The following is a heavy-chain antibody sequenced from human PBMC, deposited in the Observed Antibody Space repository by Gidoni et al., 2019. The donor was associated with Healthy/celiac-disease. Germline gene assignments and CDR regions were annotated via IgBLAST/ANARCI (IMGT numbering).Heavy chain of an antibody. Sequence: QVQLVQSGAEVKKPGSSVKVSCKASGGTFSSYAISWVRQATGQGLEWMGGIIPIGGTANYAQKFQGRVTITADESTSTAYMELSSLRSEDTAVYYCARDRGVATIAAVYFDYWGQGTLVTVSS. CDR1: GGTFSSYA. D-gene: IGHD5-12*01. J-gene: IGHJ4*02. V-gene: IGHV1-69*01. CDR2: IIPIGGTA. CDR3: ARDRGVATIAAVYFDY.